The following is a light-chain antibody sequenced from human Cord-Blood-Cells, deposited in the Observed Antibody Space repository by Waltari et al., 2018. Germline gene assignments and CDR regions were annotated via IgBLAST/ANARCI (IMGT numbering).Light chain of an antibody. CDR1: SSNIGSNY. V-gene: IGLV1-47*01. CDR3: AAWDDSLSGRV. J-gene: IGLJ3*02. CDR2: RNN. Sequence: QYVLTQPPSASGTPGQRVTIPCSGSSSNIGSNYVYWYQQLPGTAPKLLIYRNNQRPSGVPDRFSGSKSGTSASLAISGLRSEDEADYYCAAWDDSLSGRVFGGGTKLTVL.